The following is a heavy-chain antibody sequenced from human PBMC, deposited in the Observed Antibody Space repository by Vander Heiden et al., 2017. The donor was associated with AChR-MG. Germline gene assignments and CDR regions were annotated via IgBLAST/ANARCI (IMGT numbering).Heavy chain of an antibody. CDR1: GGSFSGYY. CDR3: ARADIVVVPAALRPRKAFDP. CDR2: INHSGST. J-gene: IGHJ5*02. Sequence: QVQLQQWGAGLLKPSETLSLTCAVYGGSFSGYYWSWIRQPPGKGLEWIGEINHSGSTNYNPSLKSRVTISVDTSKNQFSLKLSSVTAADTAVYYCARADIVVVPAALRPRKAFDPWGQGTLVTVSS. V-gene: IGHV4-34*01. D-gene: IGHD2-2*01.